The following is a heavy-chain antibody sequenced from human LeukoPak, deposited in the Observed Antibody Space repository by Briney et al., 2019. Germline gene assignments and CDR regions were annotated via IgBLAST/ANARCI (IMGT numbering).Heavy chain of an antibody. Sequence: GGSLRLSCAASGFTFSSYAMSWVRQAPGKGLEWVSAISGSGGSTYYADSVKGRFTISRDNSKNTLYLQMNSLRAEDTAVYYCARRSRAVPYYFDYWGQRTLVTVSS. D-gene: IGHD2-2*01. CDR3: ARRSRAVPYYFDY. V-gene: IGHV3-23*01. CDR2: ISGSGGST. CDR1: GFTFSSYA. J-gene: IGHJ4*02.